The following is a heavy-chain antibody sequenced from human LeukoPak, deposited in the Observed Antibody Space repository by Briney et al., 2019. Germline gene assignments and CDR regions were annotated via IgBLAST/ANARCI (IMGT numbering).Heavy chain of an antibody. CDR3: ARDFYYDSSGYGY. CDR1: GFTVSSNY. V-gene: IGHV3-53*01. J-gene: IGHJ4*02. D-gene: IGHD3-22*01. CDR2: IYSGGST. Sequence: GGSLRLSCAASGFTVSSNYMSWVRQAPGKGPEWVSVIYSGGSTYYADSVKGRFTISRDNSKNTLYLQMNSLRAEDTAVYYCARDFYYDSSGYGYWGQGTLVTVSS.